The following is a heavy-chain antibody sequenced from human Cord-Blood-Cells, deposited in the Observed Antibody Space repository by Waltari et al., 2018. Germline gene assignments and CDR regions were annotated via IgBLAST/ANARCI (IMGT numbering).Heavy chain of an antibody. CDR2: ISSSSSYI. CDR3: ARDWHWGSGSPGY. V-gene: IGHV3-21*01. D-gene: IGHD7-27*01. CDR1: GFTFSSYS. J-gene: IGHJ4*02. Sequence: EVQLVESGGGLVKPGGSLRLSCAASGFTFSSYSMNWVRQAPGKGLEWVSSISSSSSYIYYADSVKGRFTISRDNAKNSLYLQMNSLRAEDTAVYYWARDWHWGSGSPGYWGQGTLVTVSS.